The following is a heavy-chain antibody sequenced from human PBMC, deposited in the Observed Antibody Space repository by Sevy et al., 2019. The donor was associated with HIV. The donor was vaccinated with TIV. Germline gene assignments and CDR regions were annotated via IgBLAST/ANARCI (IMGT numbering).Heavy chain of an antibody. Sequence: GGSLRLSCAASGFTFSGSAMHWVRQASGKGLEWVGRIRSKANSYATAYAASVKGRFTISRDDSKNTAYLKMNSLKTEETAVYYCTRETTYYYDSSGYEGAKITTWHHDAFDIWGQGTMVTVSS. V-gene: IGHV3-73*01. CDR3: TRETTYYYDSSGYEGAKITTWHHDAFDI. CDR2: IRSKANSYAT. D-gene: IGHD3-22*01. J-gene: IGHJ3*02. CDR1: GFTFSGSA.